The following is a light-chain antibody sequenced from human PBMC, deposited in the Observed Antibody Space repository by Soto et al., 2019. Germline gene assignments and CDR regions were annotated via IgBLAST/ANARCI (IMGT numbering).Light chain of an antibody. CDR1: QSISFW. V-gene: IGKV1-5*03. Sequence: DIQMTQSPSTLSASVGDRVTITCRASQSISFWLAWYQQKPGEAPKLLIYKASSLESGVPSRFSGSGSGTEFTLTISSLQPDDFATYYCQQYNSYSRYTFGQGTKLEIK. CDR2: KAS. J-gene: IGKJ2*01. CDR3: QQYNSYSRYT.